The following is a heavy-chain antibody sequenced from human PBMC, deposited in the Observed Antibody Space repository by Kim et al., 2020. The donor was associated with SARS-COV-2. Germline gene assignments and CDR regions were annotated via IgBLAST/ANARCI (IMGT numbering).Heavy chain of an antibody. V-gene: IGHV3-53*01. CDR2: IEGDGST. CDR1: GFSVSSYY. D-gene: IGHD2-8*01. Sequence: GGSLRLSCAASGFSVSSYYMSWIRQAPGKGLQWVSLIEGDGSTAYADSVKGRFVISRDNSKNTLNLQMSSLRVEDTAVYYCARRLTPDDWGQGTLVTVSS. J-gene: IGHJ4*02. CDR3: ARRLTPDD.